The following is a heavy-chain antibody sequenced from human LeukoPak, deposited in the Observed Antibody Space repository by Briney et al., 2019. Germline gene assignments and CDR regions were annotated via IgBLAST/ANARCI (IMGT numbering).Heavy chain of an antibody. Sequence: SVKVSCKASGGTFSSYTISWVRQAPGQGLEWMARIIPILGIANYAQKFQGRFTITTDKSTSTAYMELSSLRSEDTAVYYCARVGYDSSGYSNRNNWFDPWGQGNLVTVSS. V-gene: IGHV1-69*10. CDR1: GGTFSSYT. D-gene: IGHD3-22*01. CDR2: IIPILGIA. J-gene: IGHJ5*02. CDR3: ARVGYDSSGYSNRNNWFDP.